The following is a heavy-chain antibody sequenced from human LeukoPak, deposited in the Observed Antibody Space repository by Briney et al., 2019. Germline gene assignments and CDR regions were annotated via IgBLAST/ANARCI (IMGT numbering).Heavy chain of an antibody. CDR2: INHSGST. V-gene: IGHV4-34*01. J-gene: IGHJ4*02. CDR3: ARHHLARGLQWLVRNYFDY. D-gene: IGHD6-19*01. Sequence: KPSETLSLTCAVYGGSFSGYYWSWIRQPPGKGLEWIGEINHSGSTNYNPSLKSRVTISVDTSKNQFSLKLSSVTAADTAVYYCARHHLARGLQWLVRNYFDYWGQGTLVTVSS. CDR1: GGSFSGYY.